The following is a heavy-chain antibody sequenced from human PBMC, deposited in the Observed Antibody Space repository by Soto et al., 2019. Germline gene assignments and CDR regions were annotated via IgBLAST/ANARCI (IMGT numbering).Heavy chain of an antibody. V-gene: IGHV1-69*13. J-gene: IGHJ5*02. CDR1: GAIFSSYS. Sequence: SVKVFCKDYGAIFSSYSIWWVRQSPGQGLAWMGGIIPIFGTSNYARKFRGRVTITADESTITAYMELTSLRSEDTAVYYCAREQGVADPTQGEWFDPWGQRTPVTV. CDR2: IIPIFGTS. CDR3: AREQGVADPTQGEWFDP. D-gene: IGHD6-19*01.